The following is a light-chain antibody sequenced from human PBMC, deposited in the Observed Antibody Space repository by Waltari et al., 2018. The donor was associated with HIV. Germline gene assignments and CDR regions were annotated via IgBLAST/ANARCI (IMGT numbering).Light chain of an antibody. V-gene: IGLV2-14*01. CDR3: GSYITNTNVL. CDR2: EVS. J-gene: IGLJ2*01. Sequence: QSALTQPASVSGSPGQSITISCTGTSSNVGDYNYVSCYQQHPGKAPQLIIYEVSNRPSGVSNRFSGSKSGNTASLTISGLQAEDEAYYYCGSYITNTNVLFGGGTRLTVL. CDR1: SSNVGDYNY.